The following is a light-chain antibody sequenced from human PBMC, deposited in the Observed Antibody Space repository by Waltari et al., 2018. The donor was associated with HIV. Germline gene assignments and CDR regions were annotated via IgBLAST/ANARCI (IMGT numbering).Light chain of an antibody. CDR3: TAYTSSDTWV. Sequence: SALTHPASVSGSPGLAITISCPGTSSDVGNYNYVPWFHQHPAKAPTLLLFDVNKRPSGVSSRFAGSQYGKTASQTISGVQHEDEGDDSCTAYTSSDTWVFGGGTKVTVL. V-gene: IGLV2-14*03. CDR1: SSDVGNYNY. J-gene: IGLJ3*02. CDR2: DVN.